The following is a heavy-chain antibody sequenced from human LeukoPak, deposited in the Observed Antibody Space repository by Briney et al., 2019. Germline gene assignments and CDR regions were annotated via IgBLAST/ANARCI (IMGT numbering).Heavy chain of an antibody. J-gene: IGHJ4*02. CDR2: IIPIFGTA. CDR3: ARDRTGSSSPYYFDY. CDR1: GGTFSSYA. Sequence: SVKVSCKASGGTFSSYAISWVRQAPGQGLEWMGGIIPIFGTANYAQKFQGRVTITADESTSTAYMELSSLRSEDTAVYYCARDRTGSSSPYYFDYWGQGTLVTVSS. V-gene: IGHV1-69*13. D-gene: IGHD6-13*01.